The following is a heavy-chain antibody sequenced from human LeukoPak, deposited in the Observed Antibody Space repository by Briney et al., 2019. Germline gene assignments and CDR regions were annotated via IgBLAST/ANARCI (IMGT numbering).Heavy chain of an antibody. Sequence: GGSLRLSCAVSGFTLSDSYMTWLRQAPGKGLESLSYISPSGTDISYADSVKGRFTISRDNSKNTLYLQMNSLRAEDTAVYYCAKDSSVYYYDSRNFDYWGQGTLVTVSS. CDR1: GFTLSDSY. CDR3: AKDSSVYYYDSRNFDY. D-gene: IGHD3-22*01. J-gene: IGHJ4*02. V-gene: IGHV3-11*04. CDR2: ISPSGTDI.